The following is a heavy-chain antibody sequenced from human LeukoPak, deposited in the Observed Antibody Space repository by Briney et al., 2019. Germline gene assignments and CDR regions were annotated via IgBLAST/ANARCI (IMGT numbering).Heavy chain of an antibody. V-gene: IGHV1-2*02. CDR3: AILRITMVRGVIGRGPVGDY. D-gene: IGHD3-10*01. J-gene: IGHJ4*02. CDR2: INPNSGGT. CDR1: GYTFTGYY. Sequence: GASVKVSCKASGYTFTGYYMHWVRQAPGQGLEWMGWINPNSGGTNYAQKFQGRVTMTRDTSISTAYMELSRLRSDDTAVYYCAILRITMVRGVIGRGPVGDYWGQGTLVTVSS.